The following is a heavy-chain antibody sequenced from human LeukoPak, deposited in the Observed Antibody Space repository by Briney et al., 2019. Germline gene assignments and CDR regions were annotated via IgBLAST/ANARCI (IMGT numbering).Heavy chain of an antibody. CDR3: AKGYSSSWYKGGDY. V-gene: IGHV3-30*18. CDR2: ISYDGSYK. CDR1: GFTFSTYG. Sequence: GGSLRLSCAASGFTFSTYGMHWVRQTPGKGLDWVALISYDGSYKYYTDSVKGRFTISRDNSKNIMYLQMNSLRPDDTAVYYCAKGYSSSWYKGGDYWGQGTLVTVSS. J-gene: IGHJ4*02. D-gene: IGHD6-13*01.